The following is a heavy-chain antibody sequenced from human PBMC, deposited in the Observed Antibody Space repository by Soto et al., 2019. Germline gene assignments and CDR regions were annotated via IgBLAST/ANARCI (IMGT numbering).Heavy chain of an antibody. J-gene: IGHJ6*02. CDR1: GFTFCSYA. V-gene: IGHV3-23*01. CDR3: AKKGRGPTTGGGNYYYYGMDV. D-gene: IGHD1-26*01. CDR2: ISGSGGST. Sequence: EVQLLESGGGLVQPGGSLRLSCAASGFTFCSYAISWVRQAPGKGLGWVSAISGSGGSTYYADSVKGRFTISRDNSKNTLYLQMNSLRAEDTAVYYCAKKGRGPTTGGGNYYYYGMDVWGQGTTVTVSS.